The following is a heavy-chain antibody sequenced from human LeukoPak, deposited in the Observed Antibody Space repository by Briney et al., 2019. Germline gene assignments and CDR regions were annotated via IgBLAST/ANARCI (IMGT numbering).Heavy chain of an antibody. J-gene: IGHJ6*03. CDR2: IKEDANEE. D-gene: IGHD2-2*01. Sequence: GGSLRLSCAASGFTFRSYRMSWVRQAPGKGLGWVANIKEDANEEYYVDSVRGRFIISRDNAKNSLFLQMYSLRADDTAVYYCARAGYCTSNSCYSPNFYYMDVWGKGTTVAVSS. CDR1: GFTFRSYR. CDR3: ARAGYCTSNSCYSPNFYYMDV. V-gene: IGHV3-7*01.